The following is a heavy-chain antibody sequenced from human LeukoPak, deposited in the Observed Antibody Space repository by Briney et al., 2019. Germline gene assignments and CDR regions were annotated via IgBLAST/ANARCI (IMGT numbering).Heavy chain of an antibody. CDR1: GLTFSNHW. Sequence: GGSLRLSCAASGLTFSNHWLHWVCQAPGKGLVWVSRINGDGTSTIYADSVKGRFTISRDNAKSTVYLQMNSLRAEDTAVYYCARTGSGGDLDIWGQGTMVTVSS. J-gene: IGHJ3*02. D-gene: IGHD2-15*01. CDR3: ARTGSGGDLDI. V-gene: IGHV3-74*01. CDR2: INGDGTST.